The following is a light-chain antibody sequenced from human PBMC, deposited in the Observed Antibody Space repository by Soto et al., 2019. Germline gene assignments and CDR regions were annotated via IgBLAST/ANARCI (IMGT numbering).Light chain of an antibody. J-gene: IGLJ1*01. Sequence: QSALTQPPSASGSPGQSVTISCAGTSSDVGGYNYVSWYQQHPGKAPKVMIYHVTYRPSGVSNRYSGSKSGNSASLTISGLQADDEADYYCCSLTTSHTYVFGSGTKVTVL. CDR2: HVT. V-gene: IGLV2-14*01. CDR3: CSLTTSHTYV. CDR1: SSDVGGYNY.